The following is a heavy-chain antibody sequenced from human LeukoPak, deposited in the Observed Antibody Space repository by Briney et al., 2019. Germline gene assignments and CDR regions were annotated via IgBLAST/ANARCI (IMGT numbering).Heavy chain of an antibody. Sequence: SETLSLTCTVSGASISSYYWSWIRQPPGKGLEWIGYIYYRGSTNYNPSLKSRVTISVDTSKNQFSLKLSSVTAADTAVYSCARSNEDIVVVPAAMWGQGTLVTVSS. J-gene: IGHJ4*02. CDR3: ARSNEDIVVVPAAM. CDR1: GASISSYY. V-gene: IGHV4-59*01. D-gene: IGHD2-2*01. CDR2: IYYRGST.